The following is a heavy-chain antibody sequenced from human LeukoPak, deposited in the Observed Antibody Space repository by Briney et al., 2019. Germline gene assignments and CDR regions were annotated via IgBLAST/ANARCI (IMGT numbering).Heavy chain of an antibody. CDR3: ASSLLWFGELWGAFDI. D-gene: IGHD3-10*01. CDR2: IYHSGST. Sequence: PSQTLSLTCAVSGGSISSGGYSWSWIRQPPGKGLEWIGYIYHSGSTYYNPSLKSRVTISVDRSKNQFSLKLSSVTAADTAVYYCASSLLWFGELWGAFDIWGQGTMVTVSS. J-gene: IGHJ3*02. V-gene: IGHV4-30-2*01. CDR1: GGSISSGGYS.